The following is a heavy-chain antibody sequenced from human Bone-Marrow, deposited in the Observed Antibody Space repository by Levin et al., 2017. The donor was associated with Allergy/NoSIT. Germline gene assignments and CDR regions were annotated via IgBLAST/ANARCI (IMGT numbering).Heavy chain of an antibody. CDR1: GFTFEDYA. CDR3: AKDTSGGSGERWDAFNL. CDR2: MNWNSGSL. Sequence: TGGSLRLSCTASGFTFEDYAMHWVRQPPGKGLEWVSGMNWNSGSLAYVDYVKGRFTISRDNAMKPLFLQMDSLRSDDPAFYFCAKDTSGGSGERWDAFNLWGQGTMVVVSS. V-gene: IGHV3-9*01. J-gene: IGHJ3*01. D-gene: IGHD2-15*01.